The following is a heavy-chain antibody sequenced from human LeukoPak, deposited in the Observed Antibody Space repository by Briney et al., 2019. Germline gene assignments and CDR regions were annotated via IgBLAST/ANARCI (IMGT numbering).Heavy chain of an antibody. CDR3: ARIPRGNFDWFHLDY. CDR2: IYYSGST. D-gene: IGHD3-9*01. CDR1: GGSISSSSYY. Sequence: SETLSLTCTVSGGSISSSSYYWGWIRRPPGKGLEWFGGIYYSGSTYYNPSLKSRVTISVDTSKNQFSLKLSSVTAADTAVYYCARIPRGNFDWFHLDYWGQGTLVTVSS. V-gene: IGHV4-39*07. J-gene: IGHJ4*02.